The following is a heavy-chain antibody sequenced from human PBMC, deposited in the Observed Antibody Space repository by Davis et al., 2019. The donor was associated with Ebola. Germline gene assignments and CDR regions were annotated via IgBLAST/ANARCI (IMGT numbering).Heavy chain of an antibody. V-gene: IGHV4-59*08. CDR1: GGYISGYY. D-gene: IGHD4-17*01. CDR2: LYHGGGT. CDR3: ASKAYGDYGWYFDL. J-gene: IGHJ2*01. Sequence: SETLSLTCTVSGGYISGYYWSWIRQPPGKGLEWIGNLYHGGGTNYSPSLKSRLTISVDTSKNQFSLELSSVTAADTAVYYCASKAYGDYGWYFDLWGRGTLVTVSS.